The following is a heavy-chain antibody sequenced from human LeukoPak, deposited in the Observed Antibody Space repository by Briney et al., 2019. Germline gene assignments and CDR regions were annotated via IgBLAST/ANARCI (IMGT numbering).Heavy chain of an antibody. V-gene: IGHV5-51*01. Sequence: NRGESLKISCKGSRYSFTNYWIGWVRQMPGKGLEWMGIIYPGDSDTRYIPSFQGQVTISADKSINTAYLQWSSLKASDTAMYYCARRVDSYWFFDYWGQGTLVTVSP. J-gene: IGHJ4*02. CDR3: ARRVDSYWFFDY. CDR1: RYSFTNYW. D-gene: IGHD1-26*01. CDR2: IYPGDSDT.